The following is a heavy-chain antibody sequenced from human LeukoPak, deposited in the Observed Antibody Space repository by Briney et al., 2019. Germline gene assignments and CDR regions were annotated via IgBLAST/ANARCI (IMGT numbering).Heavy chain of an antibody. V-gene: IGHV4-31*11. CDR2: IYYSGST. CDR1: GGSISSGGYY. D-gene: IGHD2-15*01. CDR3: ARVLGYCSGGSCYASWFDP. J-gene: IGHJ5*02. Sequence: SETLSLTCAVSGGSISSGGYYWSWIRQHPGKGLEWIGYIYYSGSTYYNPSLKSRVTISVDTSKNQFSLKLSSVTAADTAVYYCARVLGYCSGGSCYASWFDPWGQGTLVTVSS.